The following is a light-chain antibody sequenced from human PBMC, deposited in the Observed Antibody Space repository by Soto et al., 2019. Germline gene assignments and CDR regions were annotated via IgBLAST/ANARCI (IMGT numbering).Light chain of an antibody. J-gene: IGKJ2*01. Sequence: DIAMTQIPLSLSVTPGQPAAISCKSSQSLLNPDCKTYLHWFMQKPGHSPQPLFFGVSTRLSGVPDRFSGSGAGTKFTLKISRVEAEDVGVYFCMQNRQIPYTFGQGTKLEIK. V-gene: IGKV2-29*02. CDR2: GVS. CDR3: MQNRQIPYT. CDR1: QSLLNPDCKTY.